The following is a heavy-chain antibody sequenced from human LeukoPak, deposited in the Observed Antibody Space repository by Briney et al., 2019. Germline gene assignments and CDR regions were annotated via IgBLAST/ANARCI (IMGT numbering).Heavy chain of an antibody. CDR3: ARDRSDYYDSKPSFDY. CDR2: INPNSGGT. Sequence: ASVKVSCKASGYTFTGYYMHWVRQAPGQGPEWMGWINPNSGGTNYAQKFQGRVTMTRDTSISTAYMELSRLRSDDTAVYYCARDRSDYYDSKPSFDYWGQGTLVTVSS. J-gene: IGHJ4*02. CDR1: GYTFTGYY. D-gene: IGHD3-22*01. V-gene: IGHV1-2*02.